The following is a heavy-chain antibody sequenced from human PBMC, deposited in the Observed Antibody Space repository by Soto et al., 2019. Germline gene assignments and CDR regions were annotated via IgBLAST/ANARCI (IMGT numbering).Heavy chain of an antibody. V-gene: IGHV4-34*01. CDR1: GGSFSGYY. J-gene: IGHJ6*03. Sequence: TSETLSLTCAVYGGSFSGYYWSWIRQPPGKGLEWIGEINHSGSTNYNPSLKSRVTISVDTSKNQFSLKLSSVTAADTAVYYCARPYCSGGSCYSGVYYYYMDVWGKGTTVTVSS. CDR3: ARPYCSGGSCYSGVYYYYMDV. D-gene: IGHD2-15*01. CDR2: INHSGST.